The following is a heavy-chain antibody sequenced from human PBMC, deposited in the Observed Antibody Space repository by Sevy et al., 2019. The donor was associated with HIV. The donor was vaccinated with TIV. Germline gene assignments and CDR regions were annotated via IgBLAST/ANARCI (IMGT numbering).Heavy chain of an antibody. D-gene: IGHD4-17*01. J-gene: IGHJ4*02. V-gene: IGHV1-2*02. CDR3: AGDRRQALTTVTTFLYFDY. CDR1: GYTFTGYY. Sequence: ASVKVSCKASGYTFTGYYMHWVRQAPGQGLEWMGWINPNSGGTNYAQKFQGRVTMTRDTSISTAYMELSRLRSDDTAVYYCAGDRRQALTTVTTFLYFDYWGQGTLVTVSS. CDR2: INPNSGGT.